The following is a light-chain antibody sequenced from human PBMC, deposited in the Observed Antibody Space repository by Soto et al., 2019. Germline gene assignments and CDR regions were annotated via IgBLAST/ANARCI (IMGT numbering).Light chain of an antibody. CDR2: GDN. Sequence: SVLTQPPSVSGAPGQRVSISCTGSTSNIGAPYDVHWYQHLPGAAPKLLIYGDNNRPSGVPDRFSGSKSGTSASLAITSLQAEDEADYYCGSWDSSLSAYVFATGTKVTV. V-gene: IGLV1-40*01. CDR3: GSWDSSLSAYV. CDR1: TSNIGAPYD. J-gene: IGLJ1*01.